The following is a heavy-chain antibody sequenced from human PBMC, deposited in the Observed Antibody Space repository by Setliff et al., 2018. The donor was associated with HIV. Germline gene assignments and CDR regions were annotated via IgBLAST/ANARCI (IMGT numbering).Heavy chain of an antibody. J-gene: IGHJ4*02. V-gene: IGHV4-31*03. CDR1: GDSISSGLYY. CDR2: IYYSGIT. D-gene: IGHD3-3*01. Sequence: SETLSLTCTVSGDSISSGLYYWGWFRQHPGKGLEWIAYIYYSGITYYNPSLRSRLNVYVDTSENQFSLNLTSVSSADTAVYFCASSGVRGDDWGQGTLVTVSS. CDR3: ASSGVRGDD.